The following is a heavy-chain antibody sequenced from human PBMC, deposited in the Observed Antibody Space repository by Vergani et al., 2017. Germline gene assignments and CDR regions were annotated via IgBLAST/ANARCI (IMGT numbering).Heavy chain of an antibody. V-gene: IGHV1-69*06. D-gene: IGHD6-13*01. CDR3: ASVADSSSWNAFDI. CDR1: GGTFSSYA. CDR2: IIPIFGTA. J-gene: IGHJ3*02. Sequence: QVQLVQSGAEVKKPGSSVKVSCKASGGTFSSYAIGWVRQAPGQGLEWMGGIIPIFGTANYAQKFQGRVTITADKSTSTAYMELSSLRSEDTAVYYCASVADSSSWNAFDIWGQGTMVTVSS.